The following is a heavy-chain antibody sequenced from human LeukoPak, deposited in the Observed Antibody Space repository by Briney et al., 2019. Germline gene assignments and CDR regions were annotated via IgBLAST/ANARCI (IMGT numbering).Heavy chain of an antibody. D-gene: IGHD2-2*02. CDR3: ARDGDCSSTSCYTSEYFQH. J-gene: IGHJ1*01. V-gene: IGHV3-21*01. Sequence: GGSLRLSCAVSGFAFGSEAVSWVRQSPARGLEWVASISPGGGTTYYADSVKGRFTISRDNAKNSLYLQMNSLRAEDTAVYYCARDGDCSSTSCYTSEYFQHWGQGTLVTVSS. CDR1: GFAFGSEA. CDR2: ISPGGGTT.